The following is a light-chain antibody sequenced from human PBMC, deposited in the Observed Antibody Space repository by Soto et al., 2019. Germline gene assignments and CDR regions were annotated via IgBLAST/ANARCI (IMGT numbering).Light chain of an antibody. CDR2: AAS. J-gene: IGKJ1*01. CDR3: QQYNMSPWT. Sequence: DFQMTQSPSTLSASLGDGVTITCRASQSISNWLAWYQQRPGKAPKYLSYAASTVDSGAPSRFSGSASGTDFTLTISRLQPDDFATYYWQQYNMSPWTFGQGTQVDIK. V-gene: IGKV1-5*01. CDR1: QSISNW.